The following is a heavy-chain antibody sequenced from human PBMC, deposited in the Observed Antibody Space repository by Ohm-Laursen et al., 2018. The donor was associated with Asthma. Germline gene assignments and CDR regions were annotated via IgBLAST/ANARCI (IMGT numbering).Heavy chain of an antibody. D-gene: IGHD2-2*01. CDR3: ARGSGYCSSTSCYLYGMDV. V-gene: IGHV3-53*05. Sequence: SLRLSCTASGFTVSSNYMSWVRQAPGKGLEWVSVIYSGGSTYYADSVKGRFTISRDNSKNTLYLQMNSLRAEDTAVYYCARGSGYCSSTSCYLYGMDVWGQGTTVTVSS. CDR1: GFTVSSNY. J-gene: IGHJ6*02. CDR2: IYSGGST.